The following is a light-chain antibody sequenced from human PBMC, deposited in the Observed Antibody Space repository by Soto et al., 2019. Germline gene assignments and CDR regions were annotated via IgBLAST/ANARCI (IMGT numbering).Light chain of an antibody. V-gene: IGKV3-11*01. CDR2: DAS. CDR1: QSVNSY. J-gene: IGKJ1*01. Sequence: EIVLTQSPATLSSSPGERATLSCRASQSVNSYLAWYQQRPGQAPRLLIYDASNRASGIPARFSGSGSGTYFPLTISSLEPEDFAVYYCQQRSNWPWTFGQGTKVEIK. CDR3: QQRSNWPWT.